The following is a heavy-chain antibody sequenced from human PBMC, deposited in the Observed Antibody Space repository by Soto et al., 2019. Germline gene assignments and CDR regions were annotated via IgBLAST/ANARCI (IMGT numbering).Heavy chain of an antibody. CDR3: ARAREVGAYTPLFDY. CDR2: INPNSGGT. D-gene: IGHD1-26*01. Sequence: ASVKVSCKASGYTFTGYYMHWGRQAPGQGLEWMGWINPNSGGTNYAQKFQGRVTMTRDTSISTAYMELSRLRSDDTAVYYCARAREVGAYTPLFDYWGQGTLVTVSS. CDR1: GYTFTGYY. V-gene: IGHV1-2*02. J-gene: IGHJ4*02.